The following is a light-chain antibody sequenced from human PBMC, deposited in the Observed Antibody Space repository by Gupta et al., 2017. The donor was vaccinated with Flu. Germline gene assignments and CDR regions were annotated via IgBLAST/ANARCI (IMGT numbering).Light chain of an antibody. CDR1: QSVRINF. CDR2: GAS. J-gene: IGKJ4*01. V-gene: IGKV3-20*01. CDR3: QQDGAAVT. Sequence: EIVLTQSPGTLSLSPGERTTLSCRASQSVRINFLAWYQQKSGQAPRFLIYGASSRASGIPDRFSGSGCGTDFTLTSGRLEYEDFEVYYCQQDGAAVTFGGGTRVEIK.